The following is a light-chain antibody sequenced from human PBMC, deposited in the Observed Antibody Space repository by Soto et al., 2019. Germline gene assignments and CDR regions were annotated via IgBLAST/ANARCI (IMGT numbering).Light chain of an antibody. CDR1: SSDVGSYNL. J-gene: IGLJ3*02. V-gene: IGLV2-23*01. CDR2: EGS. CDR3: CSYAGSSTPHWV. Sequence: QSALTQPASVSGSPGQSITISCTGTSSDVGSYNLVSWYQQHPGKAPKLMIYEGSKRPSGVSNRFSGSKSGNTASLTISGLQAEDEADYYCCSYAGSSTPHWVFVGGTQLTVL.